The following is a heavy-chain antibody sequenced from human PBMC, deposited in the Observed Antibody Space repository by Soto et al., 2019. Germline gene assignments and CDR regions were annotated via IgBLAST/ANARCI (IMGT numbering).Heavy chain of an antibody. J-gene: IGHJ4*02. V-gene: IGHV3-23*01. D-gene: IGHD2-2*01. CDR3: AKARLVVPAALDY. Sequence: GGSLRLSCAASGFTFSSYAMSWVRQAPGKGLEWVSAISGSGGSTYYANSVKGRFTISRDNSKNTLYLQMNSLRAEDTAVYYCAKARLVVPAALDYWGRGTLVTVSS. CDR2: ISGSGGST. CDR1: GFTFSSYA.